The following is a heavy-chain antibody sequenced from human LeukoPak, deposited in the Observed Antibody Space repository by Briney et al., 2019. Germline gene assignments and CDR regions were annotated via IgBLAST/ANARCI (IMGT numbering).Heavy chain of an antibody. V-gene: IGHV1-69*01. Sequence: ASVKVSCKASGGTFSSYAISWVRQAPGQGLEWMGGIIPIFGTANYAQKFQGRVTITADESTSTAYMELSSLRSEDTAVYYCARGPDGASCSSTSCYTTPFDYWGQGTLVTVSS. J-gene: IGHJ4*02. CDR1: GGTFSSYA. CDR2: IIPIFGTA. CDR3: ARGPDGASCSSTSCYTTPFDY. D-gene: IGHD2-2*02.